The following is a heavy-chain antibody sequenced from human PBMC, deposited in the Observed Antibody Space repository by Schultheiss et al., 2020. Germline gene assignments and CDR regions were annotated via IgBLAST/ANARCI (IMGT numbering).Heavy chain of an antibody. CDR1: GFTFSSYG. CDR2: ISYDGINK. Sequence: GESLKISCAASGFTFSSYGMHWFRQAPGKGLEWVAVISYDGINKYYTDSVKGRFTLSRDNSKNTLYVQMNSLRAEDTAVYYCAKYGEEYYFDYWGQGTLVTVSS. V-gene: IGHV3-30*18. CDR3: AKYGEEYYFDY. D-gene: IGHD3-10*01. J-gene: IGHJ4*02.